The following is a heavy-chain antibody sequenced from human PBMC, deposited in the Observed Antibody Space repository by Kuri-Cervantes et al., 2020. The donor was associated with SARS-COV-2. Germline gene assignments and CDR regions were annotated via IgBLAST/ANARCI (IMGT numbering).Heavy chain of an antibody. Sequence: LSLTCAASGFTFSNYGMHWVRQAPGKGLEWVAVISYDGSNKYYADSVKGRFTISRDNSKNTLYLQMNSLRAEDTAVYYCAREGAISGAFDIWGQGTMVTVSS. CDR3: AREGAISGAFDI. CDR1: GFTFSNYG. J-gene: IGHJ3*02. V-gene: IGHV3-30*19. CDR2: ISYDGSNK. D-gene: IGHD2-2*01.